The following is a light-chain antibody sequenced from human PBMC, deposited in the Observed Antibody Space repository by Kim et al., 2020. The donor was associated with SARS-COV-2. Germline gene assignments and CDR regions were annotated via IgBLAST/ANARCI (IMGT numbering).Light chain of an antibody. CDR1: QSVSSN. J-gene: IGKJ1*01. CDR3: HDYGGSPRT. Sequence: EIVMTHSPATLSVSPGERATLSCRASQSVSSNLAWYQQKPGQAPRLLIYGASTRATGVPARFSGSGSGTEFTLTISSLQSEDFAVYYCHDYGGSPRTFGQGTKVDIK. V-gene: IGKV3-15*01. CDR2: GAS.